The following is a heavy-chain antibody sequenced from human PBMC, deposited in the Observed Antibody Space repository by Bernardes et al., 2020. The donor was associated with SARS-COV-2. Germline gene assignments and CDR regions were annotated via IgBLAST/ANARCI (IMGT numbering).Heavy chain of an antibody. V-gene: IGHV3-11*01. CDR1: GLVFSDYY. CDR3: TRDTVTEPHTYDL. D-gene: IGHD4-17*01. J-gene: IGHJ3*01. Sequence: GGSLRLSCTASGLVFSDYYLTWIRQAPGKGLEWVSYISPSSSTRYYADSVKGRFSISRDNTNSTLYLQMNSLRAEDTAVYYCTRDTVTEPHTYDLWGQGTMVTVSS. CDR2: ISPSSSTR.